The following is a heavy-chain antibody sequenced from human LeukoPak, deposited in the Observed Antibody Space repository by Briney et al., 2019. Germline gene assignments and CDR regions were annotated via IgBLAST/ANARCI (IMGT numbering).Heavy chain of an antibody. CDR3: ASFHISGKSYNGLHY. V-gene: IGHV5-51*01. J-gene: IGHJ4*02. CDR2: IYPSDSDT. D-gene: IGHD3-10*01. Sequence: PGESLEISCKTSGHNFTTFWIGWVRQLPGKGLEWMGIIYPSDSDTRYSPSFQGQVTISADKSINTVYLHWNSLKASDTAMYYCASFHISGKSYNGLHYWGQGTLATVSS. CDR1: GHNFTTFW.